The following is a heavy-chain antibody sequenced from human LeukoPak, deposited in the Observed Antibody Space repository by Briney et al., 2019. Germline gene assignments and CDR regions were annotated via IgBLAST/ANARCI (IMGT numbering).Heavy chain of an antibody. CDR2: IYYSGST. J-gene: IGHJ4*02. V-gene: IGHV4-59*01. Sequence: PSETLSLTCTVSGGSNSSYYWSWIRQPPGKGLEWIGYIYYSGSTNYNPSLKSRVTISVDTSKNQFSLKLSSVTAADTAVYYCARNMDTAMDYWGQGTLVTVSS. CDR1: GGSNSSYY. D-gene: IGHD5-18*01. CDR3: ARNMDTAMDY.